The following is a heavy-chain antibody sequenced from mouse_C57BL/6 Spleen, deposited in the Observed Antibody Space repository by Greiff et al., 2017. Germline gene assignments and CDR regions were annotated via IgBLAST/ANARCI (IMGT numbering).Heavy chain of an antibody. CDR3: AGERYGIAY. D-gene: IGHD2-10*02. CDR2: IYPSDSEP. J-gene: IGHJ3*01. CDR1: GYTFNSYW. Sequence: VQLQQPGAELVRPGSSVTLFCKASGYTFNSYWMDRVQQRPGQGLEWSGNIYPSDSEPQYNQKLKDKATLTVDKYSSTACRQLSSLTSEDSAVYYCAGERYGIAYWGQGTLVTVSA. V-gene: IGHV1-61*01.